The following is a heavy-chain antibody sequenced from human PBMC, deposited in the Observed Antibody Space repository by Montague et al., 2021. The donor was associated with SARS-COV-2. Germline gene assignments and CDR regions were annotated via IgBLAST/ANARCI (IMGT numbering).Heavy chain of an antibody. CDR2: IYYSGST. CDR3: ARMTLLRYFDWLSHGGYFDY. J-gene: IGHJ4*02. D-gene: IGHD3-9*01. Sequence: SETLSLTCTVSGGSISSSSYYWGWIRQPPGKGLEWIGSIYYSGSTYYNPSLKSRVTISVDTSKNQFSLKLSSVTAADTAVYYCARMTLLRYFDWLSHGGYFDYWGQGTLVTVPS. V-gene: IGHV4-39*01. CDR1: GGSISSSSYY.